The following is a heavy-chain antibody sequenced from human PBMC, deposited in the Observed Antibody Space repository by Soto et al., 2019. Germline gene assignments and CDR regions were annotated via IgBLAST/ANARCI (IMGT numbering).Heavy chain of an antibody. J-gene: IGHJ3*01. V-gene: IGHV3-23*01. CDR3: AKNQDWNRPDPGAFDV. CDR1: GFTFGDYG. D-gene: IGHD1-1*01. Sequence: EVQLSQSGGGLVQRGGSLRLSCEGSGFTFGDYGINWVRQAPGKGLEWVSGISGSGNQIYYSDSVEGRFTVSRDNSKNTVFLQMNGLSAGDTAVYFCAKNQDWNRPDPGAFDVWGQGTMVTVSS. CDR2: ISGSGNQI.